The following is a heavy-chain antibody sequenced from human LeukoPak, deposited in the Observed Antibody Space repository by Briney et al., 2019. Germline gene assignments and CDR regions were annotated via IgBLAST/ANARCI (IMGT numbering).Heavy chain of an antibody. V-gene: IGHV3-23*01. Sequence: GGSLRLSCAASGFTFSDYYMSWIRQAPGKGLEWVSAISGSGGSTYYADSVKGRFTISRDNSKNTLYLQMNSLRAEDTAVYYCASSGSYYLKYFQHWGQGTLVTVSS. D-gene: IGHD1-26*01. CDR1: GFTFSDYY. CDR2: ISGSGGST. CDR3: ASSGSYYLKYFQH. J-gene: IGHJ1*01.